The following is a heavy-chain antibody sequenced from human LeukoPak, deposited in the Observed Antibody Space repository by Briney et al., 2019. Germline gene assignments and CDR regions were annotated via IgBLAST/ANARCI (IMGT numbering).Heavy chain of an antibody. CDR1: GGSISSYY. D-gene: IGHD6-19*01. CDR3: ARVRNGIAVAADY. Sequence: SETLSLTCTVSGGSISSYYWSWIRQPPGKGLEWIGYIYYSGSTNYNPSLKSRVTMSVDTSKNQFSLKLSSVTAADTAVYYCARVRNGIAVAADYWGQGTLVTVSS. J-gene: IGHJ4*02. CDR2: IYYSGST. V-gene: IGHV4-59*01.